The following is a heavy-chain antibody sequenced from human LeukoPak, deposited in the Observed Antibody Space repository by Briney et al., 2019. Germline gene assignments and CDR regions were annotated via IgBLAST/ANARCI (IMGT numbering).Heavy chain of an antibody. V-gene: IGHV2-70*01. CDR3: ARTHYYGSGTYYMPFDY. CDR1: GFSLSTSGMC. D-gene: IGHD3-10*01. J-gene: IGHJ4*02. Sequence: VSGPTLVKPTQTLTLTCTFSGFSLSTSGMCVSWIRQPPGKALEWLALIAWDDDRYYSTSLKTSLTISKDTSKNQVVLTMTNMDPVDTATYYCARTHYYGSGTYYMPFDYWGQGTLVTVSS. CDR2: IAWDDDR.